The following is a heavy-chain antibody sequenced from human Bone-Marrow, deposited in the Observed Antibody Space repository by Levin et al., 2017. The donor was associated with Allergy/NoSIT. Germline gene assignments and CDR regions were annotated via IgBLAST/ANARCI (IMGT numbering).Heavy chain of an antibody. CDR3: ARILVPTIGVGWFDY. CDR2: IYTSGST. Sequence: SETLSLTCTVSGGSISFGSSYWSWVRQPAGKGLEWIGRIYTSGSTNYNPSLKSRVTISVDTSKNQFSLKLTSVTAADTAVYYCARILVPTIGVGWFDYWGQGTLVTVSS. V-gene: IGHV4-61*02. D-gene: IGHD5-12*01. CDR1: GGSISFGSSY. J-gene: IGHJ4*02.